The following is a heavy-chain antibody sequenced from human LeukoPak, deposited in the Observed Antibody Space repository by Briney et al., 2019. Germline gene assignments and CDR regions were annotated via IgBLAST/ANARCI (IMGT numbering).Heavy chain of an antibody. V-gene: IGHV3-23*01. CDR2: ISGSGDRT. D-gene: IGHD2-2*01. CDR1: GFTFSRYA. J-gene: IGHJ2*01. CDR3: ARGVVPAAMRYWYFDL. Sequence: GGSLRLSCAATGFTFSRYAMNWVREAPGEGVEWVSSISGSGDRTYYADSEKGRFTISRDNSKNTLYLQMNSLRAEDTAVYYCARGVVPAAMRYWYFDLWGRGTLVTVSS.